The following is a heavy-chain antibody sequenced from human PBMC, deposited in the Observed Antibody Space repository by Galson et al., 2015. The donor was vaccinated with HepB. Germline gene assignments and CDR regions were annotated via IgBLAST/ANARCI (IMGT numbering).Heavy chain of an antibody. CDR3: ARVVEGFGELEAIDWYFDL. CDR1: GFTVSSNY. V-gene: IGHV3-53*01. CDR2: IYSGGST. Sequence: SLRLSCAASGFTVSSNYMSWVRQAPGKGLEWVSVIYSGGSTYYADSVKGRFTISRDNSKNTLYLQMNSLRAEDTAVYYCARVVEGFGELEAIDWYFDLWGRGTLVTVSS. D-gene: IGHD3-10*01. J-gene: IGHJ2*01.